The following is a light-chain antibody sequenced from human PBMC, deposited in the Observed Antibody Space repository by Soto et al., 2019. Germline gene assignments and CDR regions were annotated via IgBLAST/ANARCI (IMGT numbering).Light chain of an antibody. CDR2: DTS. V-gene: IGKV3-15*01. J-gene: IGKJ2*01. CDR1: QSVRSN. CDR3: QQYNNWPPYT. Sequence: EIVMTQSPVTLSVSPGERATLSCRASQSVRSNLAWYQQKPGQAPRLLIYDTSTRATGIPVRFSGSGTGTEFTLTISSLQSEDFAVYYCQQYNNWPPYTFGQGTKLEIK.